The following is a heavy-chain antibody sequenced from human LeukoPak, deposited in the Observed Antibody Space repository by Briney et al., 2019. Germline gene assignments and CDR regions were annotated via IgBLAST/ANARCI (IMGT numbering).Heavy chain of an antibody. CDR1: GFTFSSYG. J-gene: IGHJ3*02. D-gene: IGHD1-26*01. CDR2: LSYDGSNK. Sequence: PGGSLRLSCAASGFTFSSYGMHWVHQAPGKGLEWVAVLSYDGSNKYYADSVKGRFTISRDNSKNTLYLQMNSLRAEDTAVYYCATGIVGATGSAFDIWGQGTMVTVSS. CDR3: ATGIVGATGSAFDI. V-gene: IGHV3-30*03.